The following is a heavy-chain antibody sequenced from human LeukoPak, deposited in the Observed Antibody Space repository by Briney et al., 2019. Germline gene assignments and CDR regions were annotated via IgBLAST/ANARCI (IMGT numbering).Heavy chain of an antibody. Sequence: PGGSLRLSCAASGFTFSSYGMHWVRQAPGKGLEWVAVISYDGSNKYYADSVKGRFTISRDNSKNTLYLQMNSLRAEDTAVYYCAKALVVGATRGIFDYWGQGTLVTVSS. CDR2: ISYDGSNK. CDR1: GFTFSSYG. CDR3: AKALVVGATRGIFDY. D-gene: IGHD1-26*01. J-gene: IGHJ4*02. V-gene: IGHV3-30*18.